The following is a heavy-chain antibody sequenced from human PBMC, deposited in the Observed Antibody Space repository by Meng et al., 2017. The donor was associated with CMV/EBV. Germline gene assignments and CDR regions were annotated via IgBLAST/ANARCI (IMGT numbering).Heavy chain of an antibody. D-gene: IGHD3-10*01. CDR2: ISYDGSNK. V-gene: IGHV3-30-3*01. J-gene: IGHJ4*02. CDR1: GFTFSSYA. Sequence: QVQLVESGGGVVQPWRSLSLSCAASGFTFSSYAMHWVRQAPGKGLEWVAVISYDGSNKYYADSVKGRFTISRDNSKNTLYLQMNSLRAEDTAVYYCASGDYFDYWGQGTLVTVSS. CDR3: ASGDYFDY.